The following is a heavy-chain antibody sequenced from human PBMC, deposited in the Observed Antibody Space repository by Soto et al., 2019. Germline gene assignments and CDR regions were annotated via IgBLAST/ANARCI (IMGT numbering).Heavy chain of an antibody. CDR1: GFSLSTSGVG. D-gene: IGHD6-19*01. Sequence: QITLKESGPTLVKPTQTLTLTCTFSGFSLSTSGVGVGWIRQPPGKALEWLALIYWDDDKRYSPSLKSRLTITTDTSKNQVVLTMTNMDPVDTATYYCAHTPSSGWRVNDAFDIWGQGTMVTVSS. CDR2: IYWDDDK. CDR3: AHTPSSGWRVNDAFDI. V-gene: IGHV2-5*02. J-gene: IGHJ3*02.